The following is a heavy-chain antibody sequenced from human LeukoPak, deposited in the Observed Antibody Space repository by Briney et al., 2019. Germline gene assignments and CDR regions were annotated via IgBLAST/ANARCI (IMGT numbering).Heavy chain of an antibody. CDR2: IIPILGIA. Sequence: SVKVSCKASGGTFSSYAISWVRQAPGQGLEWMGRIIPILGIANYAQKFQGRVTITADKSTSTAYMELSSLRSEDTAVYYCASSGSYRTYYYGMDVWGQGTTVTVSS. CDR3: ASSGSYRTYYYGMDV. V-gene: IGHV1-69*04. D-gene: IGHD1-26*01. J-gene: IGHJ6*02. CDR1: GGTFSSYA.